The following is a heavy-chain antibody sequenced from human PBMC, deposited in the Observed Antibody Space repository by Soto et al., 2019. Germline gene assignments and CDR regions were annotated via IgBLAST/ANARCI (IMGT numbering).Heavy chain of an antibody. CDR1: GYTFTGYY. CDR2: INPNSGGT. J-gene: IGHJ6*02. Sequence: ASVKVSCKASGYTFTGYYMHWVRQAPGQGLEWMGWINPNSGGTNYAQKFQGWVTMTRDTSISTAYMELSRLRSDDTAVYYCARDYCSSTSCRYYYGMGVWGQGTTVTVSS. D-gene: IGHD2-2*01. V-gene: IGHV1-2*04. CDR3: ARDYCSSTSCRYYYGMGV.